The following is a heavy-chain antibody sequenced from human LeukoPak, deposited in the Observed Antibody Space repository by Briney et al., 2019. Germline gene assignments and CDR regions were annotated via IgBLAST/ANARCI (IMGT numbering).Heavy chain of an antibody. J-gene: IGHJ4*02. D-gene: IGHD3-22*01. CDR1: GFTFSSYA. V-gene: IGHV3-23*01. CDR3: AKDNYYDSSGCFDY. Sequence: GGSLRLSCAASGFTFSSYAMSWDRQAPGKGLEWVSAISGSGGSTYYADSVKGRFTISRDNSKNTLYLQMNSLRAEDTAVYYCAKDNYYDSSGCFDYWGQGTLVTVSS. CDR2: ISGSGGST.